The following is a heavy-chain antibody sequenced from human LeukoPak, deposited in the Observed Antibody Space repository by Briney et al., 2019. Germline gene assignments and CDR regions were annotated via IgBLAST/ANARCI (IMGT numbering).Heavy chain of an antibody. D-gene: IGHD2-8*02. CDR2: IKSDGSST. Sequence: RSLRLSCAASGFTFSSDWMHWVRQAPGKGLVWVSRIKSDGSSTRYADSVKGRFTISRDNAKNTLYLQMNSLRVEDTAVYYCARDSAECTGGYCYLVSWGQGTLVTVSS. CDR1: GFTFSSDW. CDR3: ARDSAECTGGYCYLVS. V-gene: IGHV3-74*01. J-gene: IGHJ4*02.